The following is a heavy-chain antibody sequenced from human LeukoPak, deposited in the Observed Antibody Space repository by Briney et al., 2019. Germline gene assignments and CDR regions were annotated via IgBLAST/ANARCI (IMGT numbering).Heavy chain of an antibody. J-gene: IGHJ6*02. CDR3: ARDRITMVRETTHYYHGMDV. Sequence: SETLSLTCTVSGGSISSGGYYWSWIRQHPGKGLEWIGYIYYSGSTYYNPSLKSRVTISVDTSKNQFSLKLTSVTAADTAVYYCARDRITMVRETTHYYHGMDVWGQGTTVTVSS. CDR1: GGSISSGGYY. D-gene: IGHD3-10*01. V-gene: IGHV4-31*03. CDR2: IYYSGST.